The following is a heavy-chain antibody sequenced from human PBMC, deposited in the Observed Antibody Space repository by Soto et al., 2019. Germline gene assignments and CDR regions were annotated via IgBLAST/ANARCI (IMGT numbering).Heavy chain of an antibody. J-gene: IGHJ4*02. Sequence: QVQLQESGPGLVKPSDTLSLTCAVSGYSISSSNWWGWIRQPPGKGLEWIGYIYYSGSTYYNPSLTSRVTMSVDTSKYQFSLKLSSVTAVDTAVYYCARGRTWIQPTPYFDYWGQGTLVTVSS. CDR1: GYSISSSNW. D-gene: IGHD5-18*01. V-gene: IGHV4-28*03. CDR2: IYYSGST. CDR3: ARGRTWIQPTPYFDY.